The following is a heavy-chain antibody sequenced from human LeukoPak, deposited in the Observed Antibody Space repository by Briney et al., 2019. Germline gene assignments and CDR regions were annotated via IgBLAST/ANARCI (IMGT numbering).Heavy chain of an antibody. CDR1: GYSFTSYW. D-gene: IGHD1-26*01. CDR3: ARLGIVGATSGNADY. J-gene: IGHJ4*02. Sequence: GESLKISCKGSGYSFTSYWIGWVRQMPGKGLEWMRIIYPGDSDTRYSPSFQGQVTISADKSISTAYLQWSSLKASDTAMYYCARLGIVGATSGNADYWGQGTLVTVSS. V-gene: IGHV5-51*01. CDR2: IYPGDSDT.